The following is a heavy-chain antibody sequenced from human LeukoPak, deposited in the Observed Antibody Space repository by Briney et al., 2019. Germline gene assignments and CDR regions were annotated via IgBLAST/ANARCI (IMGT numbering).Heavy chain of an antibody. D-gene: IGHD1-1*01. CDR1: GFTFSTYA. Sequence: GGSLRLSCAATGFTFSTYAMSWVRQARGKGLEWVSSISSTGSYIYYADSVKGRFTISRDNPGNVVYLQMDSLRAEDTAVYYCTRVAQSGPAGWFDPWGQGTLVTVSS. V-gene: IGHV3-21*01. CDR2: ISSTGSYI. J-gene: IGHJ5*02. CDR3: TRVAQSGPAGWFDP.